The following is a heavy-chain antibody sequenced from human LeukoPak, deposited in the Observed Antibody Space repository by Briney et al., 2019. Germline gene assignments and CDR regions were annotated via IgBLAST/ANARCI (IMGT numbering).Heavy chain of an antibody. J-gene: IGHJ4*02. CDR1: GGPISSGGYY. CDR3: ARDWGDGFDY. D-gene: IGHD3-16*01. V-gene: IGHV4-31*03. Sequence: SQTLSLTCTVSGGPISSGGYYWSWIRQLPGKGLECIGFIYYSGSTFYNPSLKSRVTISIDTSKNQFSLKLSSVTAADTAVYYCARDWGDGFDYWGQGTLVTVSS. CDR2: IYYSGST.